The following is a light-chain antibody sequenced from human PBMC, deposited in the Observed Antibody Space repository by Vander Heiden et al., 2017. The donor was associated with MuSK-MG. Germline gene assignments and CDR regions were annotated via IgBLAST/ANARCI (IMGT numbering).Light chain of an antibody. CDR2: EVS. Sequence: DIVMTQTPLSLSVTPGQPASISCKSSQSLLHSDGKTYLYWYLQKSCLPPQLLIYEVSNRCAGVPDRLSRSGSGTDFTLKMRLVVAEHVRVYYCRQSIQLRSTFGPGGKVGI. CDR1: QSLLHSDGKTY. V-gene: IGKV2D-29*01. J-gene: IGKJ1*01. CDR3: RQSIQLRST.